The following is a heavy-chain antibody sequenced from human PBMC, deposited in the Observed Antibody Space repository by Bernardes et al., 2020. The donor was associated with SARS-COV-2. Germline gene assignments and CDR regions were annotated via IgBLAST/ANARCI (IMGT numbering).Heavy chain of an antibody. J-gene: IGHJ4*02. CDR2: ISNYGGTT. Sequence: ALILSCSGSGFTFSESPMHWVRQAPGTGLAYVSRISNYGGTTHYADSVKGRFTISGDNSKNTMYLQMSSLRVEDTAVYFCVKERPTGDYWGQGTLVTVSS. CDR1: GFTFSESP. CDR3: VKERPTGDY. V-gene: IGHV3-64D*06.